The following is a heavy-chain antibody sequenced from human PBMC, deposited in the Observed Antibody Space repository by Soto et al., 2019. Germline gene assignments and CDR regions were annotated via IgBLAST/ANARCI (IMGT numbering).Heavy chain of an antibody. CDR1: GFTFSSYA. Sequence: GGSLRLSCAASGFTFSSYAMNWVRQTQEKGLEWVSSISSTSSYTHYSDSVKGRFTISRDDANNSLFLQMNSLRAEDTATYYCARDLALAGNYWGQGVLVTVPQ. J-gene: IGHJ4*02. CDR2: ISSTSSYT. CDR3: ARDLALAGNY. V-gene: IGHV3-21*01. D-gene: IGHD6-19*01.